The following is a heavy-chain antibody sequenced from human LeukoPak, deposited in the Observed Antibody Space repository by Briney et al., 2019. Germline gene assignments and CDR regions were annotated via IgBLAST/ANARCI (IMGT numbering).Heavy chain of an antibody. CDR1: GGSFSGYY. Sequence: ETLSLTCAVYGGSFSGYYWSWVRQAPGKGLEWVSGISGSGGSTYYADSVKGRFTISRDNSKNTLYLQMNSLRAEDTAVYYCAKARGRWNYDPFGDYWGQGTLVTVSS. CDR3: AKARGRWNYDPFGDY. J-gene: IGHJ4*02. D-gene: IGHD1-7*01. V-gene: IGHV3-23*01. CDR2: ISGSGGST.